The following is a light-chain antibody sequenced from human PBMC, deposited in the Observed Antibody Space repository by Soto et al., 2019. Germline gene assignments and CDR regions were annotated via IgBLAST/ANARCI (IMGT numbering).Light chain of an antibody. J-gene: IGLJ1*01. V-gene: IGLV1-44*01. CDR2: YNN. Sequence: QSALTQPPSASETPGQTVSISCSGSNSNIASNTVNWYQHLPGTAPKLLIYYNNQRPSGVPDRFSGSKSGTSASLAISGLQSEDESDYYCAAWDDTIKRYVFGTGTKVIV. CDR3: AAWDDTIKRYV. CDR1: NSNIASNT.